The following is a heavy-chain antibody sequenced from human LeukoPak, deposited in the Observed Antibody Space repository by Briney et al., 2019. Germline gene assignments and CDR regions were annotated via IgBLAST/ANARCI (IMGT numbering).Heavy chain of an antibody. CDR3: ATSEYGGFNAFDI. V-gene: IGHV1-24*01. J-gene: IGHJ3*02. CDR1: GYTFTGYY. Sequence: ASVKVPCKASGYTFTGYYMHWVRQAPGKGLEWMGGFDPEDGETIYAQKFQGRVTMTEDTSTDTAYMELSSLRSEDTAVYYCATSEYGGFNAFDIWGQGTMVTVSS. CDR2: FDPEDGET. D-gene: IGHD4-23*01.